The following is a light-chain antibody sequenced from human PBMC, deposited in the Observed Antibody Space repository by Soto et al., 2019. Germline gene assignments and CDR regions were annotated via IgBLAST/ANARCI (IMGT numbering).Light chain of an antibody. CDR2: ATS. Sequence: EIVMTQSPATLSVSPGERASLSCRASQSVSSNLAWYQQKPGQTPRLLIYATSTRATGIPARFSGSGSGTEFTLTISSLQPDDFATYHCQQYSSYSYTFGQGTKLEIK. V-gene: IGKV3-15*01. J-gene: IGKJ2*01. CDR3: QQYSSYSYT. CDR1: QSVSSN.